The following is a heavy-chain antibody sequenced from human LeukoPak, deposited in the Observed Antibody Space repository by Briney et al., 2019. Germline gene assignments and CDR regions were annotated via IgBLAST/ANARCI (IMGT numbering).Heavy chain of an antibody. CDR3: ARGGFLAEAGSAPEY. V-gene: IGHV3-64*01. J-gene: IGHJ4*02. D-gene: IGHD6-13*01. Sequence: GGSLRLSCAPSRFTFSTYAMHWVRQSRGEGREYVSAIMSKGGNTYYANSVKGIFTISRHHSKHTLYLQVDSLRTEAMAVYYCARGGFLAEAGSAPEYWGQGTLVTVS. CDR2: IMSKGGNT. CDR1: RFTFSTYA.